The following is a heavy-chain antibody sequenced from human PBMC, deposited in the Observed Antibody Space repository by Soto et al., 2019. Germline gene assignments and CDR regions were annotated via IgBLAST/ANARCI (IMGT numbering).Heavy chain of an antibody. Sequence: SETLSLTCAVYGGSFSGYYWSWIRQPPGKGLEWIGEINHSGSTNYNPSLKSRVTISVDTSKNQFSLKLSSVTAADTAVYYCARGGGAAAAPHPPPRPQGYYYMDVWGKGTTVTVSS. CDR1: GGSFSGYY. V-gene: IGHV4-34*01. CDR2: INHSGST. CDR3: ARGGGAAAAPHPPPRPQGYYYMDV. J-gene: IGHJ6*03. D-gene: IGHD6-13*01.